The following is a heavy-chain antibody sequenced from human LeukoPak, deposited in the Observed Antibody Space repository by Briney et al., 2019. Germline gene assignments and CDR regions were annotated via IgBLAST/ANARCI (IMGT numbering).Heavy chain of an antibody. CDR2: ISGYNGNT. V-gene: IGHV1-18*01. J-gene: IGHJ4*02. CDR1: GYTFSNWG. Sequence: ASVKVSCKASGYTFSNWGISWVRQAPGQGLEWMGWISGYNGNTNYAQKLQGRATMTTDTSTSTAYMELRSLGSDDTAMYYCARDPGSGNYRPHYWGQGTLVTVSS. CDR3: ARDPGSGNYRPHY. D-gene: IGHD3-10*01.